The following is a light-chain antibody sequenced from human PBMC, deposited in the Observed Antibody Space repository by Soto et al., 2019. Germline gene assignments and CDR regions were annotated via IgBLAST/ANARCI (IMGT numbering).Light chain of an antibody. CDR1: QGITNN. J-gene: IGKJ1*01. CDR2: AAS. CDR3: QKYNSAPWT. V-gene: IGKV1-27*01. Sequence: DIQMTQSPSSLSASVGDRVTITCRASQGITNNLAWYQQKPGKVPKLLIYAASTLQSGVPSRFSGSGSGTDFTLTISSLQPEDVATYYCQKYNSAPWTFGQGTRVEIK.